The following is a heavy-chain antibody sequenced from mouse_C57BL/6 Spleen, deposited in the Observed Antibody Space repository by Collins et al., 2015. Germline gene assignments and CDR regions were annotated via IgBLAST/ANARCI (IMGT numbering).Heavy chain of an antibody. V-gene: IGHV4-1*01. CDR3: ASPNWDWYFDV. D-gene: IGHD4-1*01. Sequence: EVKLLQSGGGLVQPGGSLKLSCAASGIDFSRYWMSWVRRAPVKGLEWIGEINPDSSTINYAPSLKDKFIISRDNAKNTLYLQMSKVRSEDTALYYCASPNWDWYFDVWGTGTTVTVSS. J-gene: IGHJ1*03. CDR2: INPDSSTI. CDR1: GIDFSRYW.